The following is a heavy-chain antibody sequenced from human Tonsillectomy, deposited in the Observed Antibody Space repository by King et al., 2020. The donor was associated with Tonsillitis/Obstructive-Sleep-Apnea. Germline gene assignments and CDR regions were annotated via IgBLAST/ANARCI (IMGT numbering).Heavy chain of an antibody. CDR1: GGSISSSNW. CDR3: ARKYCSSTSCYHFDY. CDR2: IYHSGST. Sequence: QLQESGPGLVKPSGTLSLTCAVSGGSISSSNWWSWVRQPPGKGLEWIGEIYHSGSTNYNPSLKRRVTISVDKSKNQFSLKLSSLTAADTAVYYCARKYCSSTSCYHFDYWGQGTLVTVSS. V-gene: IGHV4-4*02. J-gene: IGHJ4*02. D-gene: IGHD2-2*01.